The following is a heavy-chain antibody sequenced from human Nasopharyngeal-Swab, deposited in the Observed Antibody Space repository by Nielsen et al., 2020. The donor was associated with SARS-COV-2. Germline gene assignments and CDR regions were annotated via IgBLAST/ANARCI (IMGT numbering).Heavy chain of an antibody. J-gene: IGHJ4*02. CDR2: IYWDDDK. D-gene: IGHD2-15*01. CDR3: AHRLAAYSGPYFDY. CDR1: GFSLSTSGVG. V-gene: IGHV2-5*02. Sequence: SGPTLVKPTETLRLTCTFSGFSLSTSGVGVGWIRQPPGKALEWLALIYWDDDKRYSPSLKSRLTITKDSSKNQVVLTMTDMDPVDTATYYCAHRLAAYSGPYFDYWGQGTLVTVSS.